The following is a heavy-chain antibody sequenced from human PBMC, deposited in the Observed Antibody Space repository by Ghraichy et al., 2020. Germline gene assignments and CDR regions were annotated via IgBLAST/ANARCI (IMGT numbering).Heavy chain of an antibody. V-gene: IGHV3-30*18. J-gene: IGHJ6*02. CDR3: AKDQNSAMVRGIVNGMDV. Sequence: GGSLRLSCAASRFSLTDYGMHWVRQAPGKGLEWLAVISNDGTTKLYAESAKGRFTIFRDTSQNTLYLQMNSLRAEDTAVYYCAKDQNSAMVRGIVNGMDVWGQGTTVTVSS. CDR1: RFSLTDYG. CDR2: ISNDGTTK. D-gene: IGHD3-10*01.